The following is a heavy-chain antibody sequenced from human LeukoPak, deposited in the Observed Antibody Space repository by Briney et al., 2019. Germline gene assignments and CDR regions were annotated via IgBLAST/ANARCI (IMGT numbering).Heavy chain of an antibody. CDR3: ASYHHRDFGDYYGMDV. J-gene: IGHJ6*02. D-gene: IGHD4-17*01. V-gene: IGHV1-46*04. CDR2: INLCGGRT. CDR1: GYTFTTYY. Sequence: ASVTVSCKASGYTFTTYYIHWVRQAPGQGLEGMGIINLCGGRTRYQQKSQGRVTMTRDTSTSTVYVELSSLISEDTAVYYCASYHHRDFGDYYGMDVWGQGTTVTASS.